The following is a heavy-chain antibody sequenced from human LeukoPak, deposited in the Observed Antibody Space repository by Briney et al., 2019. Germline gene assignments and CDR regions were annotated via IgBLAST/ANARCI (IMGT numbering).Heavy chain of an antibody. D-gene: IGHD3-10*01. J-gene: IGHJ5*02. V-gene: IGHV3-23*01. CDR1: GFTFSSYA. CDR2: ISGSGGST. CDR3: ARSSYYYGSGSFNWFDP. Sequence: GGSLRLSCAASGFTFSSYAMSWVRQAPGKGLEWVSAISGSGGSTYYADSVMGRFTISRDNSKNTLYLQMNSLRAEDTAVYYCARSSYYYGSGSFNWFDPWGQGTLVAVSS.